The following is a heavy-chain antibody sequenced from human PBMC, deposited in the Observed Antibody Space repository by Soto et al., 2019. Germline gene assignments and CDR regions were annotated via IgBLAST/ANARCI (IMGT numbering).Heavy chain of an antibody. D-gene: IGHD3-10*01. CDR1: GYTFTSYD. CDR3: ASARTGSGRMDI. Sequence: QVQLVQSGAEVKKPGASVKVSCKASGYTFTSYDINWVRQATGQGLEWMGWMNPNNGNTGYAQKIQGRVTMTRNTSTSTDYMGLSSLDSEDSSVSCWASARTGSGRMDILGEWSTVPVSS. V-gene: IGHV1-8*01. CDR2: MNPNNGNT. J-gene: IGHJ6*04.